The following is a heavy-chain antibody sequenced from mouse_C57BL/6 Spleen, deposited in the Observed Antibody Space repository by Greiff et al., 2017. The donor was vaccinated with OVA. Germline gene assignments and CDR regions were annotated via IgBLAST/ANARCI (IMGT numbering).Heavy chain of an antibody. CDR2: ISSGGSYT. CDR1: GFTFSSYG. J-gene: IGHJ2*01. V-gene: IGHV5-6*01. Sequence: EVQLVESGGDLVKPGGSLKLSCAASGFTFSSYGMSWVRQTPDKRLEWVATISSGGSYTYYPDSVKGRFTISRDNAKNTLYLQMSSLKSEDTAMYYCARHETPYFDYWGQGTTLTVSS. CDR3: ARHETPYFDY.